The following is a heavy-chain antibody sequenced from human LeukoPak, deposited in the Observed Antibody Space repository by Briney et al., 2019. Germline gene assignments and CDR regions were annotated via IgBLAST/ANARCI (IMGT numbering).Heavy chain of an antibody. D-gene: IGHD6-13*01. V-gene: IGHV1-69*04. Sequence: ASVKVSCKASGYTFTGYYMHWVRQAPGQGLEWMGRIIPILGIANYAQKFQGRVTITADKSTSAAYMELSSLRSEDTAVYYCARVSSSWNWFDPWGQGTLVTVSS. J-gene: IGHJ5*02. CDR1: GYTFTGYY. CDR2: IIPILGIA. CDR3: ARVSSSWNWFDP.